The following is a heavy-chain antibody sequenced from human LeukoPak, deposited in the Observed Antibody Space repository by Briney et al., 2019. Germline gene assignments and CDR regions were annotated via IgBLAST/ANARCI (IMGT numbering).Heavy chain of an antibody. V-gene: IGHV3-23*01. J-gene: IGHJ4*02. CDR1: GFTFSSYA. CDR2: ISGSSGNK. D-gene: IGHD3-22*01. CDR3: AKVYDSSGYYYGD. Sequence: PGGSLRLSCAASGFTFSSYAMTWVRQAPGKGLEWVSIISGSSGNKYSADSVKGRFTISRDNSKNTLYLQMNSLRAGDTAVYYCAKVYDSSGYYYGDWGQGTLVTVSS.